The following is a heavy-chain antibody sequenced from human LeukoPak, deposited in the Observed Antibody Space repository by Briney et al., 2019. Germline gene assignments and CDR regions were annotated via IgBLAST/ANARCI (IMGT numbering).Heavy chain of an antibody. J-gene: IGHJ5*02. CDR2: INPSGGNT. V-gene: IGHV1-46*01. CDR3: ARALPHRRLMDTTMNQHWFDP. Sequence: APVKVSCKASGYTFTSYYMHWVRQAPGQGLEWMGIINPSGGNTNYAQKFQGRVTMTRDMSTSTVYMDLSSLRSEDTAMYYCARALPHRRLMDTTMNQHWFDPWGQGTLVTVSS. CDR1: GYTFTSYY. D-gene: IGHD5-18*01.